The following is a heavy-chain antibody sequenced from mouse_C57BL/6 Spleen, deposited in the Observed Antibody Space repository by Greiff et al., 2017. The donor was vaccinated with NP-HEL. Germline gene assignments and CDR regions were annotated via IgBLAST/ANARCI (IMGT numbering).Heavy chain of an antibody. CDR3: AREGGNPYYFDY. Sequence: VQLQQSGPELVKPGASVKISCKASGYSFTDYYMNWVKQSHGKSLEWIGDINPNNGGTSYNQKFKGKATLTVDKSSSTAYMELRSLTSEDSAVYYCAREGGNPYYFDYWGQGTTLTVSS. J-gene: IGHJ2*01. CDR1: GYSFTDYY. CDR2: INPNNGGT. D-gene: IGHD2-1*01. V-gene: IGHV1-26*01.